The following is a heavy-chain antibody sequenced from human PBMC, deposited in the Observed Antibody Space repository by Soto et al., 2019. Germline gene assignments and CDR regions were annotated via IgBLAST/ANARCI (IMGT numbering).Heavy chain of an antibody. V-gene: IGHV3-53*01. D-gene: IGHD3-16*02. Sequence: GGSLRLSCAASGFTVSSNYMSWVRQAPGKGLEWVSVIYSGGSTYYADSVKGRFTISRDNSKNTLYLQMNSLRAEDTAVYYCAKETRLYVWGSYRAFDYWGQGTLVTVSS. CDR1: GFTVSSNY. J-gene: IGHJ4*02. CDR3: AKETRLYVWGSYRAFDY. CDR2: IYSGGST.